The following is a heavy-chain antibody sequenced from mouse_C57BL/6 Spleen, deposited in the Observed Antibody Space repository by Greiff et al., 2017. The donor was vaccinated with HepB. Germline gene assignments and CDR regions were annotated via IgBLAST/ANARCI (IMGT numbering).Heavy chain of an antibody. V-gene: IGHV1-54*01. CDR1: GYAFTNYL. CDR3: ARDGDGYAY. J-gene: IGHJ2*01. Sequence: VKVVESGPELVRPGTSVKVSCKASGYAFTNYLIEWVKQRPGQGLEWIGVINPGSGGTNYNEKFKGKATLTADKSSSTAYMQLSSLTSEDSAVYFCARDGDGYAYWGQGTTLTVSS. D-gene: IGHD2-3*01. CDR2: INPGSGGT.